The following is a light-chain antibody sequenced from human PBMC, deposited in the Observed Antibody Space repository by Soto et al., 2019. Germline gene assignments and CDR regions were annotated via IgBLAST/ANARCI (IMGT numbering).Light chain of an antibody. Sequence: EFVLTQSPGSLSLSPGERATLSCRASQSVTSSYLGWYQQKPGQAPRLLIYAASNRATGIPDRFSGSGSGTDFTLTINRLEPEDFAVYYCQLYGTSPPTFGPGTKVDI. CDR2: AAS. V-gene: IGKV3-20*01. J-gene: IGKJ3*01. CDR1: QSVTSSY. CDR3: QLYGTSPPT.